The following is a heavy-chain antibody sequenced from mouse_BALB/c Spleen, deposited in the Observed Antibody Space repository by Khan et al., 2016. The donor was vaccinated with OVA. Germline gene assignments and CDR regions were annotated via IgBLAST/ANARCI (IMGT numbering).Heavy chain of an antibody. CDR3: ARLAYYYNSEGFDY. CDR1: GFTFSTYG. J-gene: IGHJ3*01. CDR2: ISSGGHYT. D-gene: IGHD1-1*02. V-gene: IGHV5-6*01. Sequence: EVELVESGGDLVKTGGSLKLSCAASGFTFSTYGMSWVRQTPDKRLEWVATISSGGHYTYYIDSVKGRITISRDNAKSILYLQMTSLRSEDAAMYYCARLAYYYNSEGFDYWGQGTLVTVSA.